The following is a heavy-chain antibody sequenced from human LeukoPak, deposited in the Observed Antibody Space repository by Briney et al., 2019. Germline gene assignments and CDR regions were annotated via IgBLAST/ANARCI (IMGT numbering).Heavy chain of an antibody. D-gene: IGHD2-15*01. Sequence: ASVKVSCKASGYTFTDYFVHWVRQAPGQGLEWMGWINPNSGGTNYAQKFQGRVTMTRDTPISTALMELSRLRSDDTAVYYCARDIVTERGYCSGGSCYFDYWGQGTLITVSS. V-gene: IGHV1-2*02. CDR2: INPNSGGT. J-gene: IGHJ4*02. CDR3: ARDIVTERGYCSGGSCYFDY. CDR1: GYTFTDYF.